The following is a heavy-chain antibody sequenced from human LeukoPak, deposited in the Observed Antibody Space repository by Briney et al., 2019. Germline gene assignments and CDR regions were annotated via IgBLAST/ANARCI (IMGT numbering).Heavy chain of an antibody. V-gene: IGHV3-30*03. CDR1: GFTFSSYG. CDR2: ISYDGSNK. J-gene: IGHJ5*02. D-gene: IGHD2-2*02. Sequence: PGRSLRLSCAASGFTFSSYGMHWVRQAPGKGLEWVAVISYDGSNKYYADSVKGRFTISRDNSKNTLYLQMNSLRAEDTAVYYCARGPLKGYCSSTSCYTPYNWFDPWGQGTLVTVSS. CDR3: ARGPLKGYCSSTSCYTPYNWFDP.